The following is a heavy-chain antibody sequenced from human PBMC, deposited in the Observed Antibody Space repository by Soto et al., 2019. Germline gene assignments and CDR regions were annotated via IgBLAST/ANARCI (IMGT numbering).Heavy chain of an antibody. CDR2: INPNSGDT. CDR3: ARVPGYNWNYYGMDV. Sequence: ASVKVSCKASGYTFTGHYMHWVRQAPGQGLEWMGWINPNSGDTNFAQKFHGRVTMTRDTSISTTYMELGSLRSEDTAVYYCARVPGYNWNYYGMDVWGQGTTVTVSS. D-gene: IGHD1-20*01. V-gene: IGHV1-2*02. J-gene: IGHJ6*02. CDR1: GYTFTGHY.